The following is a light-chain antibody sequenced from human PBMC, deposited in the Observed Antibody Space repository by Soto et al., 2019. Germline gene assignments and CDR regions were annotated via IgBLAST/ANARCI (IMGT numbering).Light chain of an antibody. J-gene: IGKJ1*01. V-gene: IGKV3-20*01. Sequence: ENVLTQSPGTLSLSPGERAALSCRASQSVGNNYLAWYQQRPGQAPRLLIYGASSRATGITDRFTGSGSGTDFTLTISRLEPEDFALYYCQRYGTSPTFGQGTKVEIK. CDR3: QRYGTSPT. CDR1: QSVGNNY. CDR2: GAS.